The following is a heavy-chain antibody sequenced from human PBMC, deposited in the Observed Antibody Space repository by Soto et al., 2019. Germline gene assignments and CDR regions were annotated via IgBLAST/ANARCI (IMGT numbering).Heavy chain of an antibody. CDR3: AALGYCSGGSCGRRASAIDY. CDR2: INHSGST. V-gene: IGHV4-34*01. CDR1: GGSFSGYY. D-gene: IGHD2-15*01. J-gene: IGHJ4*02. Sequence: QVQLQQWGAGLLKPSETLSLTCAVYGGSFSGYYWSWIRQPPGKGLEWIGEINHSGSTNYNPSLKSRVTISVDTSKNQFSLKLSSVTAADTAVYYCAALGYCSGGSCGRRASAIDYWGQGTLVTVSS.